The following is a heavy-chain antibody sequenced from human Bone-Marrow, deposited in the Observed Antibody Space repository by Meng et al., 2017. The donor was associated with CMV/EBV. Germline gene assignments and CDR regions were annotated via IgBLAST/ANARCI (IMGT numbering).Heavy chain of an antibody. CDR1: GFTFSSYA. V-gene: IGHV3-30*04. J-gene: IGHJ4*02. Sequence: GKSLNLSCAASGFTFSSYAMHWVRQAPGKGLEWVAVISYDGSNKYYADSVKGRFTISRDNSKNTLYLQMNSLRAEDTSVYYCARVTFVGDSSSSLGGFDYWGQGTLVTVSS. D-gene: IGHD6-6*01. CDR2: ISYDGSNK. CDR3: ARVTFVGDSSSSLGGFDY.